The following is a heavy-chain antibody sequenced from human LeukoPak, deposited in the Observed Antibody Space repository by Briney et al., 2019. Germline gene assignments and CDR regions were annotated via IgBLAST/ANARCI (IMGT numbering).Heavy chain of an antibody. Sequence: XSVKVSCKASGYTFTCYYMHWVRQAPGQGLEWMAWINPNSGGTNYAQKFQGRVTMTRDTSISTAYMELSRLRSDDTAVYYCALPILDAFDIWGQGTMVTVSS. CDR2: INPNSGGT. J-gene: IGHJ3*02. V-gene: IGHV1-2*02. CDR1: GYTFTCYY. CDR3: ALPILDAFDI.